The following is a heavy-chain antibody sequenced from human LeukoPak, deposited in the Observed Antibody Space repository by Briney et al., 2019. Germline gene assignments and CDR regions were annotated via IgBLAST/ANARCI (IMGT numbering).Heavy chain of an antibody. CDR2: IYTSGST. Sequence: SETLSLTCTVSGGSISSYYWSWTRQPPGKGLEWIGYIYTSGSTDYNPSLKSRVTISVDTSKNQFSLKLSSVTAADTAVYYCARQRGSYYDYWGQGTLVTVSS. CDR1: GGSISSYY. D-gene: IGHD1-26*01. CDR3: ARQRGSYYDY. J-gene: IGHJ4*02. V-gene: IGHV4-4*09.